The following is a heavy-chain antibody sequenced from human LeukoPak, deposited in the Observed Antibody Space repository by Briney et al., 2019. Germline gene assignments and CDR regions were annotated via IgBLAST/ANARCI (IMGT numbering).Heavy chain of an antibody. CDR1: GDSVSNNSAA. J-gene: IGHJ4*02. CDR3: AREPSSVAGTSFDY. CDR2: TYYRSKWYN. D-gene: IGHD6-19*01. Sequence: SQTLSLTCAISGDSVSNNSAAWNWIRQSPSRGLEWLGRTYYRSKWYNDYAVSAKSRITINPDTSKNQFSLQLSTVTPEDTAVYYCAREPSSVAGTSFDYWGQGTLVTVSS. V-gene: IGHV6-1*01.